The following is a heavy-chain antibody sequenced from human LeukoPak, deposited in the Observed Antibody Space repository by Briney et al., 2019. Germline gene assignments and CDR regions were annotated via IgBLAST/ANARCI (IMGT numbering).Heavy chain of an antibody. Sequence: SETLSLTCAVSGYSISSGYYWGWIRQPPGKGLEWIGYIYYSGSTYYNPSLKSRVTISVDTSKNQFSLKLSSVTAADTAVYYCARERRKSIAAAGAYHWGQGTLVTVSS. D-gene: IGHD6-13*01. CDR1: GYSISSGYY. J-gene: IGHJ5*02. V-gene: IGHV4-38-2*02. CDR2: IYYSGST. CDR3: ARERRKSIAAAGAYH.